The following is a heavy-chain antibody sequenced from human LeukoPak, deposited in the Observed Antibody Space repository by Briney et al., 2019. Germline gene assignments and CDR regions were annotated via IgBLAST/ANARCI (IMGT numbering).Heavy chain of an antibody. J-gene: IGHJ6*03. CDR1: GGSFSGYY. CDR3: ARGQVKQQMLPRTGSCHYYYYTDV. V-gene: IGHV4-34*01. CDR2: INPSGSI. D-gene: IGHD6-13*01. Sequence: SETLSLTCAVYGGSFSGYYWSWIRQPPGKGLEWIGEINPSGSISYKSSLKSRVTISVDTSKNQFSLKLNSVTAADTAVYYCARGQVKQQMLPRTGSCHYYYYTDVWGKGTTVTVSS.